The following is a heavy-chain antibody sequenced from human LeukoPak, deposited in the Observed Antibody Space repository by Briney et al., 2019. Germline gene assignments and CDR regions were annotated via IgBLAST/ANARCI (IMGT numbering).Heavy chain of an antibody. CDR1: GFTFSSYS. V-gene: IGHV3-48*01. J-gene: IGHJ4*02. Sequence: PGGSLRLSCAASGFTFSSYSMNWVRQAPGKGLEWVSYISSSNSTIYYADSVKGRFTISRDNAKNSLYLQMNSLRAEDTAVYYCAKDYSSGTTDYWGQGTLVTVSS. CDR2: ISSSNSTI. CDR3: AKDYSSGTTDY. D-gene: IGHD3-10*01.